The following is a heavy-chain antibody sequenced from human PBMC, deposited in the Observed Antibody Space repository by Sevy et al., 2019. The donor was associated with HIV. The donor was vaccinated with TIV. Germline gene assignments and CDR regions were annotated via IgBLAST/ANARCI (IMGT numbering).Heavy chain of an antibody. CDR2: FSFGCGRI. D-gene: IGHD2-8*01. Sequence: GGSLRLSCAASGFTFAKYSMSWVRQAPGKGLEWVSTFSFGCGRINYADSVKGRFTISRDDSKNTLSLQMNSLRAEDTATYFCAREGCTQPHDYWGQGPLVTVSS. J-gene: IGHJ4*02. V-gene: IGHV3-23*01. CDR1: GFTFAKYS. CDR3: AREGCTQPHDY.